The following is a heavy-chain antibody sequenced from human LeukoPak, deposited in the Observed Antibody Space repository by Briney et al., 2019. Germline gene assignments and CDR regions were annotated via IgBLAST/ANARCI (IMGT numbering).Heavy chain of an antibody. V-gene: IGHV2-5*01. J-gene: IGHJ4*02. Sequence: SGPTLVNPTQTLTLTCTFSRFSLSTRGVGVGWIRQPPGKAPEWLALIYWNNDNRYSPSLKSRLTITKDTSKNQVVLTMTNMDPVDTATYYCASSRYDILTGHYNFDYWGQGTLVTVSS. CDR2: IYWNNDN. D-gene: IGHD3-9*01. CDR3: ASSRYDILTGHYNFDY. CDR1: RFSLSTRGVG.